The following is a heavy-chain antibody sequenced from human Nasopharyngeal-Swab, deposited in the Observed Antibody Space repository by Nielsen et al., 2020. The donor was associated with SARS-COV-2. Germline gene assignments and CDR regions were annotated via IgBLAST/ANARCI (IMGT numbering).Heavy chain of an antibody. CDR3: ARGIRGQQLVAHPPDY. D-gene: IGHD6-13*01. V-gene: IGHV1-69*13. J-gene: IGHJ4*02. Sequence: SVKVSCKASGGTFSSYSISWVRQAPGQGLEWMGGIIPIFGTANYAQKFQGRVTITADESTSTAYMELSSLRSEDTAVYYCARGIRGQQLVAHPPDYWGQGTLVTVSS. CDR1: GGTFSSYS. CDR2: IIPIFGTA.